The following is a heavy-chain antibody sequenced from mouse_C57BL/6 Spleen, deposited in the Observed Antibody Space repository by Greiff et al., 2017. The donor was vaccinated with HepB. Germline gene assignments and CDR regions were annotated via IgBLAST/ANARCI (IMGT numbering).Heavy chain of an antibody. D-gene: IGHD2-4*01. CDR3: ARGSLYDYDGP. CDR1: GYSITSGYY. Sequence: EVQLQESGPGLVKPSQSLSLTCSVTGYSITSGYYWNWIRQFPGNKLEWMGYISYDGSNNYNPSLKNRISITRDTSKNQFFLKLNSLTTEDTATYYCARGSLYDYDGPWGQGTTLTVSS. CDR2: ISYDGSN. V-gene: IGHV3-6*01. J-gene: IGHJ2*01.